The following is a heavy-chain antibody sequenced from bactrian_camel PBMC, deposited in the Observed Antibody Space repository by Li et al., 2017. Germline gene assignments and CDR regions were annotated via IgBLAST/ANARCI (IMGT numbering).Heavy chain of an antibody. D-gene: IGHD2*01. CDR1: GFSYNAYC. V-gene: IGHV3S65*01. Sequence: QLVESGGGLVQPGGSLRLSCAGSGFSYNAYCMGWFRQVPGKEREGDATIRGGNGRTSYAESVKGRFTISVNNAKNTVTLQMNSLKPEDTANYYCATEGPPCGTRQWEPGTQVTVS. CDR2: IRGGNGRT. J-gene: IGHJ4*01.